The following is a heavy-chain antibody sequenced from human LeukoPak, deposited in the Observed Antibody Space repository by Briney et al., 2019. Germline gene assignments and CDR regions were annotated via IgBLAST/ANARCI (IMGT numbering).Heavy chain of an antibody. J-gene: IGHJ4*02. V-gene: IGHV5-51*01. Sequence: GESLKISCKGSGYSFTSYWIGWVRQMPGKGLEWRGIIYPGDSDTRYSPSFQGQVTISADKSISPAYLQWSSLKASDTAMYYCARPYYGILTGYPPPGVGYWGQGTLVTVSS. CDR3: ARPYYGILTGYPPPGVGY. D-gene: IGHD3-9*01. CDR1: GYSFTSYW. CDR2: IYPGDSDT.